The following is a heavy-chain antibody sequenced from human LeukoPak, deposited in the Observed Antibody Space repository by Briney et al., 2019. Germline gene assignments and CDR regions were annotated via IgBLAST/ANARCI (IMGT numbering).Heavy chain of an antibody. Sequence: SETLSLTCTVSGGSISSGGYYWSWIQQPPGKGLEWIGYIYHSGSTYYNPSPKSRVTISVDRSKNQFSLKLSSVTAADTAVYYCARDRGYSYGSSYNWFDPWGQGTLVTVSS. V-gene: IGHV4-30-2*01. CDR2: IYHSGST. CDR1: GGSISSGGYY. J-gene: IGHJ5*02. D-gene: IGHD5-18*01. CDR3: ARDRGYSYGSSYNWFDP.